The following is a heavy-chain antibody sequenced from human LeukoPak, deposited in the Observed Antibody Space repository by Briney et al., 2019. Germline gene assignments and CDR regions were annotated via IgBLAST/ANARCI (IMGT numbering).Heavy chain of an antibody. D-gene: IGHD5-12*01. CDR2: IKQDGSDK. CDR3: ARVQLYSGYGSILDY. CDR1: GFTFSSYA. Sequence: GGSLRLSCAASGFTFSSYAMSWVRQAPGKGLEWVGNIKQDGSDKNYMDSVKGRFTISRDNTKNSVYLQMSSLRAEDTAVYYCARVQLYSGYGSILDYWGQGTLVTVSS. V-gene: IGHV3-7*01. J-gene: IGHJ4*02.